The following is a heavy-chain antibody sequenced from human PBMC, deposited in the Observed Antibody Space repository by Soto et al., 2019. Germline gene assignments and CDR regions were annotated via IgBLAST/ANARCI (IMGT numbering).Heavy chain of an antibody. J-gene: IGHJ4*02. CDR2: IIPLFDTL. CDR1: GGTFSNFA. V-gene: IGHV1-69*06. D-gene: IGHD3-10*01. CDR3: ARTPVPIASAGTFYFDY. Sequence: QVQLVQSGAEVKKPGSSVKVSCKAYGGTFSNFAVSWVRQAPGLGLQWMGGIIPLFDTLNYAQNFQGRVTITSDKSTATVYMELSGLRSEDTAVYYCARTPVPIASAGTFYFDYCGQGTLVTVSA.